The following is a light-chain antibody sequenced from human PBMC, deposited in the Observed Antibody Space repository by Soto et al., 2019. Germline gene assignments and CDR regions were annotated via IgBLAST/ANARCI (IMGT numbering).Light chain of an antibody. CDR3: QSYDSSLSGVV. J-gene: IGLJ2*01. V-gene: IGLV1-40*01. Sequence: QSVLTQPPSVAGAPGQKVTISCTGSSSNIGAGYGVHWYQQLPGTAPKLLIYGSTNRPSGVPGRFYGSKSDTSASLAITGLQAEDEADYYCQSYDSSLSGVVFGGGTKVTVL. CDR1: SSNIGAGYG. CDR2: GST.